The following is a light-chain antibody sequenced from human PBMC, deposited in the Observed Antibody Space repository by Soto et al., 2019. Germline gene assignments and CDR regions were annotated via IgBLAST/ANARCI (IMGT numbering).Light chain of an antibody. J-gene: IGKJ3*01. CDR2: RAS. CDR3: QHYESLFG. CDR1: QSIDMC. V-gene: IGKV1-5*03. Sequence: DIAMTQSPSTLSASVGDRVTITCRASQSIDMCLAWYQQKPGKAPTLLIYRASTLESGVPSRFSGSGYGTEFTLTISSLQHDDFGTYYCQHYESLFGFGPGTKVDI.